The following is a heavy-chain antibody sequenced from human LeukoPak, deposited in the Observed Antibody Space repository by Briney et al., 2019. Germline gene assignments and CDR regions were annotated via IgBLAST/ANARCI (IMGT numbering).Heavy chain of an antibody. V-gene: IGHV4-61*02. Sequence: SETLSLTCTVSGGSISSGSYYWSWIRQPAGKGLEWIGRIYTSGSTNYNPSLKSRVTISVDTSKNQFSLKLSSVTAADTAVYYCARAGVTIFPPYFDYWGQGTLVTVSS. J-gene: IGHJ4*02. D-gene: IGHD3-3*01. CDR2: IYTSGST. CDR3: ARAGVTIFPPYFDY. CDR1: GGSISSGSYY.